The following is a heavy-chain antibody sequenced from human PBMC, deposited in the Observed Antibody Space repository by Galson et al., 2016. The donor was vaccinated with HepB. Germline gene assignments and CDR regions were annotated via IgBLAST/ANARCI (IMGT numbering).Heavy chain of an antibody. Sequence: SVKVSCKASGYSFTNYDITWVRQAPGQGLEWVGRISTYSGHTKSPQNLQGRVTMTSDTSTSTAYMELRSLNSDDTAVYYCARDSREQQVVETFRWFDPWGQGTQVIVSS. CDR1: GYSFTNYD. CDR2: ISTYSGHT. D-gene: IGHD6-13*01. CDR3: ARDSREQQVVETFRWFDP. J-gene: IGHJ5*02. V-gene: IGHV1-18*01.